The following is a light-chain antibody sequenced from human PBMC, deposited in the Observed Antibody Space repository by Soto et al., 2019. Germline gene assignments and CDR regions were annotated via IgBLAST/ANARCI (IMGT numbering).Light chain of an antibody. CDR1: RTININ. Sequence: EIVMTQSPAILSVSPGDRATLSCRASRTININLAWYQQMSGQAPRVLIYAASTRATGIPARFSGSGSGTEFTLTISNLQSEDFAVYYCQQYNNWPRTFGQGTKVEIK. CDR3: QQYNNWPRT. V-gene: IGKV3-15*01. CDR2: AAS. J-gene: IGKJ1*01.